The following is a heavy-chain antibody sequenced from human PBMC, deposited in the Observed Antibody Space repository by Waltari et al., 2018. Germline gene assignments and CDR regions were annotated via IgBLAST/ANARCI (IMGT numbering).Heavy chain of an antibody. Sequence: QVQLVQSGAEVKKPGSSVTVSCKASGGSFASYGISWVRQAPGQGLEWMGGIIPTVGITNYAQKFQGRVTINADKSTSTAYMHLTSLRSEDAAVYYCAGGYYESSGFSFYYFYHMDVWGKGTTVTVSS. CDR1: GGSFASYG. V-gene: IGHV1-69*04. J-gene: IGHJ6*03. D-gene: IGHD3-22*01. CDR3: AGGYYESSGFSFYYFYHMDV. CDR2: IIPTVGIT.